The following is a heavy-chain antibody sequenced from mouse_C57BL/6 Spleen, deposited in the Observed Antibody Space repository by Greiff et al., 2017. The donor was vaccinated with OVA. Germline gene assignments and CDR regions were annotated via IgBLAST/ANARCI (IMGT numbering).Heavy chain of an antibody. CDR1: GFTFSDYG. CDR2: ISSGSSTI. V-gene: IGHV5-17*01. D-gene: IGHD2-1*01. CDR3: ARLGNHWYFDV. Sequence: EVKLVESGGGLVKPGGSLKLSCAASGFTFSDYGMHWVRQAPEKGLEWVAYISSGSSTIYYADTVKGRFTISRDNAKNTLFLQMTSLRSEDTAMYYCARLGNHWYFDVWGTGTTVTVSS. J-gene: IGHJ1*03.